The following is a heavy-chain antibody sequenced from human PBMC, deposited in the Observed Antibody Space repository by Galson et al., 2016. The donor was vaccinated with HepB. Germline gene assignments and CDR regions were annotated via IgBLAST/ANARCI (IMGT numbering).Heavy chain of an antibody. CDR1: GLTFKSYA. J-gene: IGHJ4*02. CDR3: VKDLYSDSPF. D-gene: IGHD4-11*01. V-gene: IGHV3-23*01. CDR2: ISGSADSS. Sequence: SLRLSCAASGLTFKSYAMSWVRQAPGKGLEWVSAISGSADSSYYADSVKGRFALSRDNSKNTLYLEMNSLRVEDTAVYFCVKDLYSDSPFCGQGTLVTVSS.